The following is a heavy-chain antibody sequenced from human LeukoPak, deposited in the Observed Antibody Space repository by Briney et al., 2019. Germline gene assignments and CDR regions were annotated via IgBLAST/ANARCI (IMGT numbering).Heavy chain of an antibody. V-gene: IGHV4-59*01. D-gene: IGHD3-9*01. CDR1: GGPISSYY. CDR3: ARAISIYGDPFDY. Sequence: SETLSLTCTVSGGPISSYYWSWIRQPPGKGLEGIGYIYYSGSTNYNPSLKSRVTISVDTSKNQFSLKLSSVTAADTAVYYCARAISIYGDPFDYWGQGTLVTVSS. J-gene: IGHJ4*02. CDR2: IYYSGST.